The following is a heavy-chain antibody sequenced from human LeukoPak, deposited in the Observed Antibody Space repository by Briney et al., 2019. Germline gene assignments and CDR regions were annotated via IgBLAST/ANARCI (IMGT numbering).Heavy chain of an antibody. J-gene: IGHJ3*01. D-gene: IGHD2-21*01. CDR2: IYYTGTT. CDR3: ARHRASMADYRPPIPTDVFDL. Sequence: KSSETLSLTCTVSAGSIRNSFHYWGWIRQPPGKGLEWIGSIYYTGTTYYNPSLKSRVTLSVDTSQNQFSLKVSSVAAADTALYSCARHRASMADYRPPIPTDVFDLWGQGTMVTVAS. V-gene: IGHV4-39*01. CDR1: AGSIRNSFHY.